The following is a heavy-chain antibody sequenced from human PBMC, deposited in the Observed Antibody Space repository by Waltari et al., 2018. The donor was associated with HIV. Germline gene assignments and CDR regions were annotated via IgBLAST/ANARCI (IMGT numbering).Heavy chain of an antibody. J-gene: IGHJ5*01. CDR3: ARVKAYSSGWFDY. Sequence: EVQLVESGGGLIQPGGSLRLSCAASGFTVRSHSMSWVRQAPGKGLEWVSVFYSGGSAYSADSVKGRFTISRDNSKNTLHLQMKRLRTEDTAVYYCARVKAYSSGWFDYWGQGTLVTVSS. D-gene: IGHD6-19*01. CDR1: GFTVRSHS. CDR2: FYSGGSA. V-gene: IGHV3-53*01.